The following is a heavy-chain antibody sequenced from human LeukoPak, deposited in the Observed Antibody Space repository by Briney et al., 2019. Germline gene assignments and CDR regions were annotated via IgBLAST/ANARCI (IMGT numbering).Heavy chain of an antibody. CDR3: ARTDWIDY. V-gene: IGHV3-21*01. D-gene: IGHD1-1*01. CDR2: ISSSSSFI. Sequence: KTGGSLRLSCAASAFTFSGYSMNWVRQAPGKGLEWVSSISSSSSFIYYADSVKGRFTISRDNAKNSLYLQMNSLRAEDTAVYYCARTDWIDYWGQGTLVTVSS. CDR1: AFTFSGYS. J-gene: IGHJ4*02.